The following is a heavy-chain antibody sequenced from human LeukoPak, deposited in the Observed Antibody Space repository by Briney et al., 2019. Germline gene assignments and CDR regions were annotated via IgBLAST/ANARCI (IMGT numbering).Heavy chain of an antibody. Sequence: PGGSLRLSCAASGFTFSSHAMTWVRPAPGKGLPWVSAISGSGGSTYYADSVKGRFTISRDNSKNTLYLQMNSLRAEDTAVYYCAKLSAVVMVVATVDYWGQGTLVTVSS. J-gene: IGHJ4*02. V-gene: IGHV3-23*01. CDR1: GFTFSSHA. D-gene: IGHD2-15*01. CDR2: ISGSGGST. CDR3: AKLSAVVMVVATVDY.